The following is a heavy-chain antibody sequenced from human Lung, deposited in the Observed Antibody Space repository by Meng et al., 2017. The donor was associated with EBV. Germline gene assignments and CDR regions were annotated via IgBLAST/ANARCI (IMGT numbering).Heavy chain of an antibody. V-gene: IGHV4-4*02. CDR2: IYHSGST. CDR1: GGSLSSRNW. J-gene: IGHJ4*02. Sequence: QVRGQESGPGLVKPSGTLSLTCAVSGGSLSSRNWWSWVRQPPGKGLEWIGEIYHSGSTNYNPSLKSRVTISVHESKNQFSLRLSSVTAADTAVYYCARVGAYCGGDCYHPRWGQGTLVTVSS. CDR3: ARVGAYCGGDCYHPR. D-gene: IGHD2-21*02.